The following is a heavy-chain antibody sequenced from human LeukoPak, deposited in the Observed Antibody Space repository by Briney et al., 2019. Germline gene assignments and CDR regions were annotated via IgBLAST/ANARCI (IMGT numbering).Heavy chain of an antibody. CDR3: ARGKSYDSSGYYWGTGYYFDY. CDR1: GGSISSSSYF. J-gene: IGHJ4*02. D-gene: IGHD3-22*01. CDR2: IYYSGST. Sequence: PSETLSLTCTVSGGSISSSSYFWAWIRQPPGKGLEWIGSIYYSGSTYYNPSLNSRVTMSVDTSKNQFSLKLSSVTAADTAVYYCARGKSYDSSGYYWGTGYYFDYWGQGTLVTVSS. V-gene: IGHV4-39*07.